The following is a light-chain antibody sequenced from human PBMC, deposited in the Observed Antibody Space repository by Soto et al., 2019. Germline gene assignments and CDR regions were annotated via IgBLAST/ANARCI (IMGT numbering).Light chain of an antibody. Sequence: EIVLTQSPATLSLSPGERVTLSCRASQSVSGYLAWYQQKPGQAPRLLIYDASNRATGIPARFSGSGSGTDFTLTISSLEPEDFAVYYCQQRSNWPPQITFGQGTRLEIK. CDR3: QQRSNWPPQIT. CDR1: QSVSGY. V-gene: IGKV3-11*01. CDR2: DAS. J-gene: IGKJ5*01.